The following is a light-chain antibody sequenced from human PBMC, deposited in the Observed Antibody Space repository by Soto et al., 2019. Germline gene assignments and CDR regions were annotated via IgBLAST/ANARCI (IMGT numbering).Light chain of an antibody. CDR3: QSYDNILSGPL. Sequence: QSVLTQPPSVSGAPGQTITIYCTGSRSNVGANYDVHWYQVLPGAGPRLLIYKNNNRPSGVPDRFSGSKSGTSAYLAITGLRAEDEADYYCQSYDNILSGPLFGGGTKLTVL. CDR2: KNN. J-gene: IGLJ3*02. V-gene: IGLV1-40*01. CDR1: RSNVGANYD.